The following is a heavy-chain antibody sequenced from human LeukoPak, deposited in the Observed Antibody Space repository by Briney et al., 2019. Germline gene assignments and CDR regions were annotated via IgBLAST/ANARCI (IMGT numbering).Heavy chain of an antibody. Sequence: PGGSLRLSCLTSGFTLSTNAMSWVRQAPGRGLEWVSTLYRGVSITYADSVRGRFTISRDNSKNTLYLQMNSLRAEDTAVYYCARGITIFGVVTNFDYWGQGTLVTVSS. CDR1: GFTLSTNA. V-gene: IGHV3-66*01. J-gene: IGHJ4*02. CDR3: ARGITIFGVVTNFDY. D-gene: IGHD3-3*01. CDR2: LYRGVSI.